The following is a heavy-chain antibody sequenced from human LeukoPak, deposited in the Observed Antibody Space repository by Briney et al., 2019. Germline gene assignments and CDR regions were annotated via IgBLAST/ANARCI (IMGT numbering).Heavy chain of an antibody. V-gene: IGHV4-59*12. J-gene: IGHJ4*02. CDR3: ARDRSVGLMDV. D-gene: IGHD2-15*01. CDR1: GGSISSYY. Sequence: SETLSLTCTVSGGSISSYYWSWIRQPPGKGLEWIGYIYYSGSTNYSPSLKSRVTISVDTSKNQFSLKLTSVTAADTAVYYCARDRSVGLMDVWGQGTLVTVSS. CDR2: IYYSGST.